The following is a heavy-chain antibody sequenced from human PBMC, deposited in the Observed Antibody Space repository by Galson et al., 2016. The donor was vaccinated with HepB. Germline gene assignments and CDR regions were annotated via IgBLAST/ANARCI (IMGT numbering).Heavy chain of an antibody. CDR3: ARWGGFCSETNCFVTPDEAFDI. CDR2: ISAYNGNV. Sequence: SVKVSCKASGYSFPSYGITWVRQAPGQGLEWMGWISAYNGNVNYAQILHGRVTMISDTSTSTAYMELTNLRSYDTAVYFCARWGGFCSETNCFVTPDEAFDIWGQGTMVTVSS. CDR1: GYSFPSYG. V-gene: IGHV1-18*01. D-gene: IGHD2-15*01. J-gene: IGHJ3*02.